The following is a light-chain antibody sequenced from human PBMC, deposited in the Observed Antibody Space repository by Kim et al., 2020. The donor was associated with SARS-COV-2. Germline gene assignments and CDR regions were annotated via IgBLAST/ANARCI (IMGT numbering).Light chain of an antibody. CDR3: QQFESYPLT. Sequence: ASVGDRVIITCRASQGITGALAWYQQKPGIAPKLLIYDVSSLESGVPSRFSGSGSGTVFTLTISGLQPEDFVTYYCQQFESYPLTFGQGTRVEIK. J-gene: IGKJ5*01. CDR1: QGITGA. V-gene: IGKV1-13*02. CDR2: DVS.